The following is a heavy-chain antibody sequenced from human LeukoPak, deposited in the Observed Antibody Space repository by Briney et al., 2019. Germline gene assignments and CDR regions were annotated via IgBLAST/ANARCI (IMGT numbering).Heavy chain of an antibody. D-gene: IGHD2-8*01. J-gene: IGHJ4*02. CDR3: ARGPPSRYCTNGICVNYLDY. CDR1: GYSFTSYW. Sequence: GESLKISCKGSGYSFTSYWIGWVRQMPGKGLEWMGIIHPGDSDTRISPSFQGQVTISVDKSISTAYLQWSSLKASDTAMYYCARGPPSRYCTNGICVNYLDYWGQGTLVTLSS. CDR2: IHPGDSDT. V-gene: IGHV5-51*01.